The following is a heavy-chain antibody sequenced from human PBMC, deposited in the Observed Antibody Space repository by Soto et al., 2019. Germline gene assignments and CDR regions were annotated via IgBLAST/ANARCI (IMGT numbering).Heavy chain of an antibody. D-gene: IGHD6-19*01. Sequence: SETLSLTCTVSGGSISSYYWSWIRQPPGKGLEWIGYIYYSGSTNYNPSLKSRVTISVDASKNQFSLKLSSVTAADTAVYYCAGLRYSSGWRSYWYFDLWGRGTLVTVSS. CDR2: IYYSGST. J-gene: IGHJ2*01. CDR1: GGSISSYY. V-gene: IGHV4-59*01. CDR3: AGLRYSSGWRSYWYFDL.